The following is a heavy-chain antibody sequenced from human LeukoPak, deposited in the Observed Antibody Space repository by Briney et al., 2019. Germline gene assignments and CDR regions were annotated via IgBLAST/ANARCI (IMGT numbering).Heavy chain of an antibody. Sequence: SETLSLTCAVSGGSISSSNWWSWVRQPPGKGLEWIGSIYYNGSTYYNPSLKSRVTISVDTSKNQFSLKLSSVTAADTAVYYCARLGNYYDSSGNRYYFDYWGQGTLVTVSS. V-gene: IGHV4-39*01. D-gene: IGHD3-22*01. J-gene: IGHJ4*02. CDR2: IYYNGST. CDR1: GGSISSSNW. CDR3: ARLGNYYDSSGNRYYFDY.